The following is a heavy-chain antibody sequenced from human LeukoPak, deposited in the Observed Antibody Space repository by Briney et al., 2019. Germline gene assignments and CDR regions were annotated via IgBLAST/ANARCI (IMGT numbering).Heavy chain of an antibody. V-gene: IGHV3-15*01. D-gene: IGHD5-18*01. Sequence: KAGGSLRLSCTASGFTLSNTWMNWVRQAPGKGLEWVGRVKSKTGGGTTDYAAPVKGRFTISRDDSENTLYLQVNSLETEDTAVYYCATEGSPYGYHAVGIRGQGTMVTVSS. CDR1: GFTLSNTW. CDR2: VKSKTGGGTT. CDR3: ATEGSPYGYHAVGI. J-gene: IGHJ3*02.